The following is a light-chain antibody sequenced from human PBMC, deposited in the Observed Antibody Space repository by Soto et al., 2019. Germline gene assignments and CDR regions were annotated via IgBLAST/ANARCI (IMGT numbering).Light chain of an antibody. CDR3: QQYYHWRT. Sequence: EIVMTQSPAILSVSPGERGTLSCRASQEIGTKLAWYQQRPGQAPSLLMYDVSTRASAAPARFSGSGSGSEFTLTISSLQSEDFAIYFCQQYYHWRTFGQGT. V-gene: IGKV3-15*01. CDR2: DVS. CDR1: QEIGTK. J-gene: IGKJ1*01.